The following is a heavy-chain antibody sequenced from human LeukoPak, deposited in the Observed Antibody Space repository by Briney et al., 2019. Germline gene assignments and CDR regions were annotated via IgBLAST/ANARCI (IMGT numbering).Heavy chain of an antibody. D-gene: IGHD3-10*01. CDR1: GFTFSSYA. V-gene: IGHV3-30-3*01. Sequence: GRSLRLSCAASGFTFSSYAIHWVRQTPGKGLEWVAFMSYDGSNKYYADSVKGRFTISRDNSKNTLYLQMNSLRAEDTAVYYCARVGQGYYGSGSYYIPYYYYGMDVWGQGTTVTVSS. CDR3: ARVGQGYYGSGSYYIPYYYYGMDV. CDR2: MSYDGSNK. J-gene: IGHJ6*02.